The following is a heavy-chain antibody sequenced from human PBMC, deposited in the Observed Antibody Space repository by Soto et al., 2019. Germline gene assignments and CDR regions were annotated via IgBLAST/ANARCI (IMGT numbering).Heavy chain of an antibody. CDR2: LVGSGGDK. D-gene: IGHD2-8*01. CDR1: GFGFSAYA. Sequence: GGSLRLCCAGSGFGFSAYAMNGVRQAPGKGLQWFSGLVGSGGDKNYADSVRGRFTVYRDNSKNTLYLQMTSLRDEGTAVYYCGKDLMANNGVWEAFDMWGRGTQVTVSS. J-gene: IGHJ3*02. CDR3: GKDLMANNGVWEAFDM. V-gene: IGHV3-23*01.